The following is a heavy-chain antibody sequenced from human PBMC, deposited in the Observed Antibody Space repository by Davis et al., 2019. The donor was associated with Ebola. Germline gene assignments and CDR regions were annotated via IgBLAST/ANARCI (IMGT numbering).Heavy chain of an antibody. J-gene: IGHJ4*02. CDR1: GGSVSSGSYY. CDR2: IYYSGST. D-gene: IGHD4-17*01. CDR3: ARTVTTFIDY. V-gene: IGHV4-61*01. Sequence: SETLSLTCTVSGGSVSSGSYYWSWIRQPPGKGLEWIGYIYYSGSTNYNPSLKSRVTISVDTSKNQFSLKLSSVTAADTAVYYCARTVTTFIDYWGQGTLVTVSS.